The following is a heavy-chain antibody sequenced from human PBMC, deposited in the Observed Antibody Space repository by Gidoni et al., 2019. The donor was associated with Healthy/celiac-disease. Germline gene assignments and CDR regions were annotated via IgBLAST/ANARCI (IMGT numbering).Heavy chain of an antibody. D-gene: IGHD2-21*02. Sequence: QVQLVESGGGVVQPGRSLRLSCAASVFTFRSYGMHWVRQAPGKGLEWVAVISYDGSNKYYADSGKGRFTISRDNSKNTLYLQMNSLRAEDTAVYYCASEARGVTSSLSDYWGQGTLVTVSS. CDR1: VFTFRSYG. CDR3: ASEARGVTSSLSDY. CDR2: ISYDGSNK. V-gene: IGHV3-30*03. J-gene: IGHJ4*02.